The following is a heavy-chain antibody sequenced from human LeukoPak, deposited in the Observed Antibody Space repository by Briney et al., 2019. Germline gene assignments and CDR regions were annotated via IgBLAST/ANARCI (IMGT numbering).Heavy chain of an antibody. CDR2: ISSTGGTT. V-gene: IGHV3-23*01. CDR1: GITFSSYG. D-gene: IGHD1-26*01. Sequence: PGGSLRLSCAASGITFSSYGMSWVRQAPGKGLEWVSSISSTGGTTYYADSVKGRFTISRDNSKNTLYLQMNSLRDEDTAVYYCARDKVVGATFFDYWGQGTLVTVSS. CDR3: ARDKVVGATFFDY. J-gene: IGHJ4*02.